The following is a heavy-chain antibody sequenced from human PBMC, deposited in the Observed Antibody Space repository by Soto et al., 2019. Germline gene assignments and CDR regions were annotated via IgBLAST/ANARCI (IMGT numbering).Heavy chain of an antibody. Sequence: EVQLLESGGGLVQPGGSLRLSCAASGFTFSSYAMSWVRQAPGKGLEWVSAISGSGGSTYYADSVKGRLTISRDNSKNTLSLQMNSLRAEDTAVYYCAKDLGYYGSGTKYYYYYMDVWGKGTTVTVSS. CDR2: ISGSGGST. CDR3: AKDLGYYGSGTKYYYYYMDV. J-gene: IGHJ6*03. D-gene: IGHD3-10*01. V-gene: IGHV3-23*01. CDR1: GFTFSSYA.